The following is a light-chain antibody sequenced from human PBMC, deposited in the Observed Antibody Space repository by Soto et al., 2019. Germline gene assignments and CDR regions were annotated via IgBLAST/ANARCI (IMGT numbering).Light chain of an antibody. CDR1: QSVSTF. CDR2: DAS. CDR3: QQFSSYPLT. J-gene: IGKJ4*01. V-gene: IGKV3-20*01. Sequence: EIVLTQSPGPLSLSPGERATLSCRASQSVSTFLAWYQQKPGQAPRLLIYDASSRATGIPDRFSGGGSGTDFTLTISRLELEDFAVYYCQQFSSYPLTFGEGTNVDIK.